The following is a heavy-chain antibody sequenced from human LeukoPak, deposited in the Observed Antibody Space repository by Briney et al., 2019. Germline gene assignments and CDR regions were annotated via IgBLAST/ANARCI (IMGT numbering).Heavy chain of an antibody. CDR2: ISGSGGST. CDR1: GFTFSSYA. D-gene: IGHD2-2*01. J-gene: IGHJ4*02. V-gene: IGHV3-23*01. CDR3: AAQHKSKDY. Sequence: GGSLRISCAASGFTFSSYAMSWARQAPGKGLEWVSAISGSGGSTYYADSVKGRFTTSRDNSKNRLYLQMNSLRAEDTAVYYCAAQHKSKDYWGQGTLVTVSS.